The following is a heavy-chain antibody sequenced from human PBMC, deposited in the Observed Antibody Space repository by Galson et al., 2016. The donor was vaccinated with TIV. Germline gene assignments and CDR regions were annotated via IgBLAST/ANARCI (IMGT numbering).Heavy chain of an antibody. CDR2: IYSGGDT. J-gene: IGHJ3*01. D-gene: IGHD3-22*01. V-gene: IGHV3-66*01. CDR1: GFTISTNY. Sequence: SLRLSCAASGFTISTNYLSWVRQAPGKGLEWVSIIYSGGDTYYADSVRGRFTISRDNSKNTLYLQMNSLRVEDTAVYYCARDLSAIHYYEPYDTFDLWGQGTMVTVSS. CDR3: ARDLSAIHYYEPYDTFDL.